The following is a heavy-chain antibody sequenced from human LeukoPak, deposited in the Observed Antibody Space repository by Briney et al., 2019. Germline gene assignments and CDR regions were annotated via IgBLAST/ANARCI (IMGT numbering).Heavy chain of an antibody. CDR2: ISGSGGST. J-gene: IGHJ3*02. CDR1: GFTFSSYA. Sequence: GGSLRLSCAASGFTFSSYAMSWVRQAPGKGLEWVSAISGSGGSTYYADSVKGRFTISRDNAKNSLYLQMNSLRAEDTAVYYCARAERGYCSGGSCSYYDAFDIWGQGTVVTVSS. D-gene: IGHD2-15*01. V-gene: IGHV3-23*01. CDR3: ARAERGYCSGGSCSYYDAFDI.